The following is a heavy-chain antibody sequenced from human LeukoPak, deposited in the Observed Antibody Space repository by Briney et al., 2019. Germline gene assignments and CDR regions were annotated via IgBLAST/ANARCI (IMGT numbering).Heavy chain of an antibody. CDR1: GDTFTIND. V-gene: IGHV1-8*01. Sequence: GASVKVSCKASGDTFTINDINWVRQATGQGLEWMGWMNPNSGNTGYAQKFQGRVTMTRSTSISTSYMELTNLRSEDTAVYYCARVTAAGTWAFDIWGQGTTVTVSS. CDR3: ARVTAAGTWAFDI. J-gene: IGHJ3*02. CDR2: MNPNSGNT. D-gene: IGHD6-13*01.